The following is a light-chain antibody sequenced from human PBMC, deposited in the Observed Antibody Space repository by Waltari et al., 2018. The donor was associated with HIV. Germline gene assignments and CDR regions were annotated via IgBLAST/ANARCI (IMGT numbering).Light chain of an antibody. CDR3: CSFAGSYTWL. CDR2: DPT. CDR1: SSDVGGYNY. J-gene: IGLJ2*01. V-gene: IGLV2-11*01. Sequence: QSALTQPRSVSGSPGQSVTISCTGTSSDVGGYNYVSWYQQLPGKAPKLMIYDPTERPSVVPYRFSGSKSGNTASLTISGLQAEDEAEYYCCSFAGSYTWLFGGGTKLTVL.